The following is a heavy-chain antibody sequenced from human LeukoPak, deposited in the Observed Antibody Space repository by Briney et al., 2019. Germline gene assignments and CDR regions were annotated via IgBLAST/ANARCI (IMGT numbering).Heavy chain of an antibody. V-gene: IGHV3-7*01. J-gene: IGHJ4*02. D-gene: IGHD3-3*01. Sequence: PPGGSLRLSCAASGFTFSTYTMNWVRQAPGKGLEWVANIKQDGSEKYYVDSVEGRFTISRDNAKNSLYLQMNSLRAEDTAVYYCARVFGITIFGVVTAYRGEFDYWGQGTLVTVSS. CDR2: IKQDGSEK. CDR3: ARVFGITIFGVVTAYRGEFDY. CDR1: GFTFSTYT.